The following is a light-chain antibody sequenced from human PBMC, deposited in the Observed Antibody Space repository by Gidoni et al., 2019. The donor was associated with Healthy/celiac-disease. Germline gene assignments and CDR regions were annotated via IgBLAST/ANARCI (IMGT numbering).Light chain of an antibody. CDR2: KAS. V-gene: IGKV1-5*03. CDR1: QSISSW. J-gene: IGKJ1*01. Sequence: DIQMTQSPSTLSASVGDRVTITCRASQSISSWLAWYQQKPGKAPKLLIYKASSLESGVPSRFSGSGSGTHFTLTISSLQPDDFATYYCQQYNSYPWTFGQXTKVEIK. CDR3: QQYNSYPWT.